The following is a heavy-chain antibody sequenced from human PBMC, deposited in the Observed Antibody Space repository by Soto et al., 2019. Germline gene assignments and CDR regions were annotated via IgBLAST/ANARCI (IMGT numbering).Heavy chain of an antibody. CDR1: GGSISSSSYY. J-gene: IGHJ4*02. CDR3: TLEVAGRFDY. CDR2: IYYSGST. Sequence: QLQLQESGPGLVKPSETLSLTCTVSGGSISSSSYYWGWIRQPPGKGLEWIGSIYYSGSTYYNPSLRSRVTISVDTSKNQFSLKLSSVTAADTAVYYCTLEVAGRFDYWGQGTLVTVSS. V-gene: IGHV4-39*01. D-gene: IGHD6-19*01.